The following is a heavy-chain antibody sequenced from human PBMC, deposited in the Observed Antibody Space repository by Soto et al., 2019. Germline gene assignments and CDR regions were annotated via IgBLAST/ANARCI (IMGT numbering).Heavy chain of an antibody. CDR1: GFTFGDYA. CDR3: TRVGVTLFGSNYKREAGDPDPYYYMDV. Sequence: GGSLRLSCTASGFTFGDYAMSWFRQAPGKGLEWVGFIRSKAYGGTTEYAASVKGRFTTSRDDSKSIAYLQMNSLKTEDTAVYYCTRVGVTLFGSNYKREAGDPDPYYYMDVWGKGTTVTVSS. J-gene: IGHJ6*03. V-gene: IGHV3-49*03. D-gene: IGHD4-4*01. CDR2: IRSKAYGGTT.